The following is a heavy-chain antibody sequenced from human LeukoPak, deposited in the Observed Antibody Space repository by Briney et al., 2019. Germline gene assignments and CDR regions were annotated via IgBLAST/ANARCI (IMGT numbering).Heavy chain of an antibody. V-gene: IGHV4-38-2*02. Sequence: SETLSLTCTVSGYSISSGYYWGWIRQPPGKGLEWIGSIYHSGSTYYNPSLKSRVTISVDTSKNQFSLKLSSVTAADTAVYYCARGPKLVGAATIYVDYWGQGTLVTVSS. D-gene: IGHD6-6*01. CDR2: IYHSGST. CDR3: ARGPKLVGAATIYVDY. J-gene: IGHJ4*02. CDR1: GYSISSGYY.